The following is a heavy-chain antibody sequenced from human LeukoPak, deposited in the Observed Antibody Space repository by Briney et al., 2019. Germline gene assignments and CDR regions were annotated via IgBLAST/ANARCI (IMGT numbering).Heavy chain of an antibody. CDR2: INPNNGGT. CDR1: GYTFTDYY. Sequence: ASVKVSCKASGYTFTDYYMHWVRQAPGQGLERMGWINPNNGGTNHAQKFRGRVTMTRDTSISTAYMDLIRVRSDDTAVYYCARDKIGDGDHFDYWGQGTLVTVSS. V-gene: IGHV1-2*02. CDR3: ARDKIGDGDHFDY. D-gene: IGHD7-27*01. J-gene: IGHJ4*02.